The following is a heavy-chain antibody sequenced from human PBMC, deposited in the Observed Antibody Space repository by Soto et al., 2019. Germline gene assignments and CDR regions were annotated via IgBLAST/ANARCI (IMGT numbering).Heavy chain of an antibody. CDR3: ARHRHPRGTVGATSPLDP. CDR2: HYSGGST. V-gene: IGHV3-53*01. J-gene: IGHJ5*02. CDR1: GFSVSSNY. Sequence: DVQLVESGGGLVQPGGSLRLSCAISGFSVSSNYLSWVRQAPGKGLEWVSVHYSGGSTYYADSVQGRCTISRDKSNNTRYLHIRRVRAEDTAVYFCARHRHPRGTVGATSPLDPWGQGTQVTVSS. D-gene: IGHD1-26*01.